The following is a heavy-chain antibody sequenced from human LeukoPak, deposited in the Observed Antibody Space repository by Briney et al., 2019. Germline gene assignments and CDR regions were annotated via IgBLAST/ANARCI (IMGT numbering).Heavy chain of an antibody. CDR1: GDSVSSNSAA. V-gene: IGHV6-1*01. J-gene: IGHJ4*02. CDR3: ARDRITQYYFDY. D-gene: IGHD1-14*01. Sequence: SQTLSLTFAISGDSVSSNSAAWNWLRQSPSRGLEWLGRTYYRSKWYNDYAVSVKSQITINPDTSKNQFSLQLNSVTPEDTAVYYCARDRITQYYFDYWGQGTLVTVSS. CDR2: TYYRSKWYN.